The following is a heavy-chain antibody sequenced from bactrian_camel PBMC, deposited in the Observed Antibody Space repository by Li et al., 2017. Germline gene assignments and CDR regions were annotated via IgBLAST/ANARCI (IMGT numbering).Heavy chain of an antibody. Sequence: QLVESGGGSVQAGGSLKLSCVASASIATGNRMAWFRQVPGKEREGVAVIYTGGGRTHYADSVRGRFAISQEDAKNTVYLQMNNLEPEDTAVYYCAASVFRLNYRDYQSEQMYKYWGQGTQVTV. J-gene: IGHJ4*01. D-gene: IGHD4*01. CDR1: ASIATGNR. CDR3: AASVFRLNYRDYQSEQMYKY. CDR2: IYTGGGRT. V-gene: IGHV3S25*01.